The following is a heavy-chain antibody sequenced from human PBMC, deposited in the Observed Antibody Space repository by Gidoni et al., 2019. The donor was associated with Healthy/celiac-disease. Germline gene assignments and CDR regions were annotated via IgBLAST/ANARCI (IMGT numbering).Heavy chain of an antibody. J-gene: IGHJ6*02. CDR2: ISSSGSTI. CDR3: ASSIDYYDSSGYFGYYGMDV. CDR1: GFTFSDYY. D-gene: IGHD3-22*01. V-gene: IGHV3-11*01. Sequence: QVQLVASGGGLVKPGGSLRISCAASGFTFSDYYRSWIRQAPGKGLEWVSYISSSGSTIYYADSVKGRFTISRDNAKNSLYLQMNSLRAEDTAVYYCASSIDYYDSSGYFGYYGMDVWGQGTTVTVSS.